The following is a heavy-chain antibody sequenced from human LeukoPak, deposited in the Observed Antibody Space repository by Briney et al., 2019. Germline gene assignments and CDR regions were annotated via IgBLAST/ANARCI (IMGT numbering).Heavy chain of an antibody. Sequence: PGRSLRLSCAASGFTLSTCGMNWVRQAPGKGLEWVSSISSSSSYIYYADSVKGRFTISRDNAKNSLYLQMNSLRAEDTAVYYCARDRGGGYQYTTIDYWGQGTLVTVSS. CDR2: ISSSSSYI. CDR3: ARDRGGGYQYTTIDY. D-gene: IGHD1-26*01. J-gene: IGHJ4*02. CDR1: GFTLSTCG. V-gene: IGHV3-21*01.